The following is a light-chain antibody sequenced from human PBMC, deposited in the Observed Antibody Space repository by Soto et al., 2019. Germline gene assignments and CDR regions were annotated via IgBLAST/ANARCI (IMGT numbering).Light chain of an antibody. CDR1: QSISSW. CDR3: QQYNSYPGT. V-gene: IGKV1-5*01. J-gene: IGKJ2*01. CDR2: AAS. Sequence: DIQMTQSPSTLSASVGDRVTITCRASQSISSWLAWYQQKPGKAPKLLVYAASSLESGVPSRFSGSGSGTEFTLAISSLQPDDFATYYCQQYNSYPGTFGQGTKLEIK.